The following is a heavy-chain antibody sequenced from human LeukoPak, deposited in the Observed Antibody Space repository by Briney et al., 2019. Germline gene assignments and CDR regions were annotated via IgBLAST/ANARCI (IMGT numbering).Heavy chain of an antibody. D-gene: IGHD3-16*01. J-gene: IGHJ4*02. CDR3: ARTQGLGDY. V-gene: IGHV3-30*03. Sequence: GRSLRLSCAASGFTYISYGMHWVRQAPGKGLAWVAVISYDGSNKYYADSVKGRFTISRDNSKNTLYLQMNSLRAEDTAVYYCARTQGLGDYWGQGTLVTFSS. CDR1: GFTYISYG. CDR2: ISYDGSNK.